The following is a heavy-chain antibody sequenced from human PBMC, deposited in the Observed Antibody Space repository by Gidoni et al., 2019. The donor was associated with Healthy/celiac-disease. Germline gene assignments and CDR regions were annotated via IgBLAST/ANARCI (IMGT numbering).Heavy chain of an antibody. CDR2: ISAYNGNT. CDR3: ARVFTSSLDV. CDR1: GYTFTSYG. D-gene: IGHD2-15*01. J-gene: IGHJ6*04. Sequence: QVQLVQSGAEVTKPGASVNVSCPASGYTFTSYGISCVRQAPGQGLEWVGWISAYNGNTKYAQKFQGRVTMTTDTSTSTAYMELRSLISDDTAVYYCARVFTSSLDVWGKGTTVTVSS. V-gene: IGHV1-18*01.